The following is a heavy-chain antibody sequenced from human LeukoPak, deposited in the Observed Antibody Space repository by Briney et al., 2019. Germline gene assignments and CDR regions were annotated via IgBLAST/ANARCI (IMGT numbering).Heavy chain of an antibody. CDR3: ARAYCGGDCVAFDI. CDR2: LRASAGAT. V-gene: IGHV3-23*01. Sequence: PGGSLRLSCAASKFTFANYAMRWVRQAPGKGLEWVSVLRASAGATNYADSVKGRFAIYRDKSKKTLYLQMNSLRAEDTAVYYCARAYCGGDCVAFDIWAKGQWSPSLQ. J-gene: IGHJ3*02. CDR1: KFTFANYA. D-gene: IGHD2-21*02.